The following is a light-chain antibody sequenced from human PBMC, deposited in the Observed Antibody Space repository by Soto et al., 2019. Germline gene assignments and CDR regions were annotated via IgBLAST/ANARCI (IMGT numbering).Light chain of an antibody. CDR3: QQYGPSATWT. J-gene: IGKJ1*01. V-gene: IGKV3-20*01. CDR1: QSLSSSY. Sequence: EIVLTQSPGTLSLSPGDRATLSCTASQSLSSSYLAWYQQKPGQAPRLLIYGATSRATGIPDRLSGSGSGTDFPLTITRLEPEDFAVYYCQQYGPSATWTFGLGTKVETK. CDR2: GAT.